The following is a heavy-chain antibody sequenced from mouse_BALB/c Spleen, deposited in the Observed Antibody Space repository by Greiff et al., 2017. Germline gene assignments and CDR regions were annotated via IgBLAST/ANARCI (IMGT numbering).Heavy chain of an antibody. D-gene: IGHD2-1*01. CDR3: AILYYGNYEDY. CDR2: IDPENGNT. J-gene: IGHJ4*01. V-gene: IGHV14-1*02. CDR1: GFNIKDYY. Sequence: VQLKESGAELVRPGALVKLSCKASGFNIKDYYMHWVKQRPEQGLEWIGWIDPENGNTIYDPKFQGKASITADTSSNTAYLQLSSLTSEDTAVYYCAILYYGNYEDYWGQGTSVTVSS.